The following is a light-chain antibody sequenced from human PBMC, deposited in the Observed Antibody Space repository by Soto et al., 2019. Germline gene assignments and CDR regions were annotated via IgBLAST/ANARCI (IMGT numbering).Light chain of an antibody. J-gene: IGLJ2*01. V-gene: IGLV1-51*01. CDR3: ATWDSGLSAGV. Sequence: QSVLTQPPSVSAAPGQKVTISCSGSSSNIGTYYGSWYQHLPGAAPMLLIDNNDKRPSAIHDRFSGSKSGTSATLGITGLQTGDEADYYCATWDSGLSAGVFGGGTKLTVL. CDR2: NND. CDR1: SSNIGTYY.